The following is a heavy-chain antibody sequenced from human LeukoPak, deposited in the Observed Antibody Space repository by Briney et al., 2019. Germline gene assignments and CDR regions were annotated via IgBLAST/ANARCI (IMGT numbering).Heavy chain of an antibody. Sequence: GGSLRLSCVVSGFTFNSCWMNWVRQAPGKGLEWVAHINPDGRDTYYVDSVKGRFTISRDNAQNSMYLQMNSLRVEDTAVYYCATWGDTTAEYFQRWGQGTLVTVSS. D-gene: IGHD2-21*02. CDR1: GFTFNSCW. CDR2: INPDGRDT. J-gene: IGHJ1*01. V-gene: IGHV3-7*01. CDR3: ATWGDTTAEYFQR.